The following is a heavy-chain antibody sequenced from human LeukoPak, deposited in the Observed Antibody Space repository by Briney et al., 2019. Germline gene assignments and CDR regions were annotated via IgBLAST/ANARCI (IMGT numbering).Heavy chain of an antibody. V-gene: IGHV3-30*03. J-gene: IGHJ4*02. CDR3: ARLKAVAGMNLPTDY. D-gene: IGHD6-19*01. CDR1: GFTVSSNY. CDR2: ISYDGSNK. Sequence: GGSLRLSCAASGFTVSSNYMSWVRQAPGKGLEWVALISYDGSNKYYADSVKGRFTISRDNSKNTLYLQMNSLRAEDTAVYYCARLKAVAGMNLPTDYWGQGTLVTVSS.